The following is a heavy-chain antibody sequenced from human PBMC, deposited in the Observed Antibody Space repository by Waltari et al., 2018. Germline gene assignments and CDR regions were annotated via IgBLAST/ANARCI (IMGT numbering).Heavy chain of an antibody. CDR2: IYYSGST. J-gene: IGHJ4*02. D-gene: IGHD3-16*02. V-gene: IGHV4-59*01. CDR1: GGSISSYY. Sequence: QVQLQESGPGLVKPSETLSLTCTVSGGSISSYYWSWIRQPTGKGLEWIGYIYYSGSTNYNPSLKSRVTISVDTSKNQFSLKLSSVTAADTAVYYRARVSVSYDYIWGSYRLFDYWGQGTLVTVSS. CDR3: ARVSVSYDYIWGSYRLFDY.